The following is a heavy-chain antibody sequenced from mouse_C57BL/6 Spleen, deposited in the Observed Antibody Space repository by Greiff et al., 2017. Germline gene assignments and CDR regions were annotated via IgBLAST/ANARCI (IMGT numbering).Heavy chain of an antibody. CDR2: IDPSDSYT. Sequence: VQLQQPGAELVRPGTSVKLSCKASGYTFTSYWMHWVKQRPGQGLEWIGVIDPSDSYTNYNQKFKGKATLTVDTSSSTAYMQLSSLTSEDSAVYYCARREDYYGSSPWCFDVWGTGTTVTVSA. V-gene: IGHV1-59*01. D-gene: IGHD1-1*01. CDR3: ARREDYYGSSPWCFDV. CDR1: GYTFTSYW. J-gene: IGHJ1*03.